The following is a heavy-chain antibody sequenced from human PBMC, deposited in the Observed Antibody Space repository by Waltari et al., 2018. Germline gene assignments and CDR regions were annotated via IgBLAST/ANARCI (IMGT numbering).Heavy chain of an antibody. Sequence: EVQLVESGGGLVQPGGSLRLSCAASGFTFGSYWMSWVRQAPGKGLEWVANIQEDGREKNDVDSVKGRFTISRDNAKNSLYLQMNSLRAEDTAVYFCARDNSSSWYFFDYWGQGTVVTVSS. CDR2: IQEDGREK. D-gene: IGHD6-13*01. CDR3: ARDNSSSWYFFDY. J-gene: IGHJ4*02. V-gene: IGHV3-7*01. CDR1: GFTFGSYW.